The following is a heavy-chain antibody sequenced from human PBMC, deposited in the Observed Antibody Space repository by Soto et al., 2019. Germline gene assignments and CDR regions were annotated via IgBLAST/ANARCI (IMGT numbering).Heavy chain of an antibody. Sequence: EVQLLESGGGLVQPGGSLRLSCAASEFTFSSYAMSWVRQSPGRGLEWVSAITGSGGSTYYADSVRGRFTISRDNSKNTLYMQMNSRRAEDTAVYYCGNVISLLYFDLWGRGTLVTVSS. CDR1: EFTFSSYA. CDR2: ITGSGGST. V-gene: IGHV3-23*01. J-gene: IGHJ2*01. CDR3: GNVISLLYFDL. D-gene: IGHD3-16*02.